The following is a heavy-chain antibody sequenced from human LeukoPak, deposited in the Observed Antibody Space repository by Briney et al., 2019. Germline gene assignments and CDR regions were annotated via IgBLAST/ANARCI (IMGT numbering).Heavy chain of an antibody. D-gene: IGHD2-2*01. CDR3: AREGYCSSTSCYSY. J-gene: IGHJ4*02. CDR1: GGTFSSYA. V-gene: IGHV1-69*01. CDR2: IIPILGTA. Sequence: SVKVSCKASGGTFSSYAISWVRQAPGQGLEWMGGIIPILGTANYAQKFQGRVTITADESTSTAYMELSSLRSEDTAVYYCAREGYCSSTSCYSYWGQGTLVTVSS.